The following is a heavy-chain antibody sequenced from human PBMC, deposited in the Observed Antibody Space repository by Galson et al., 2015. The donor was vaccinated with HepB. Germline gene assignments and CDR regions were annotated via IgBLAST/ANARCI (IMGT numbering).Heavy chain of an antibody. CDR2: IKSRADGETT. CDR3: SRDRPLDY. CDR1: EFTFGDYA. V-gene: IGHV3-49*03. J-gene: IGHJ4*02. Sequence: SLRLSCAVSEFTFGDYAMAWFRQAPGKGLEWVGFIKSRADGETTAYAASVKGRFTISRDDSKSIAYLQMNSLKTEDTAMYYCSRDRPLDYWGQGTLVTVSS.